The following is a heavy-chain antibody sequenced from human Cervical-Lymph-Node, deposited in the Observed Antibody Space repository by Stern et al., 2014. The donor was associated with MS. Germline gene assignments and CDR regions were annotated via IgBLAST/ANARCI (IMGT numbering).Heavy chain of an antibody. J-gene: IGHJ4*02. CDR2: ISYDGSNK. CDR3: ARDGAAPSFGIY. CDR1: GFTFSSYA. Sequence: VQLVESGGGVVQPGRSLRLSCAASGFTFSSYAMHWVRQAPGKGLEGGAVISYDGSNKYYADSVKGRFTISRDNSKNTLYLQMNSLRAEDTAVYYCARDGAAPSFGIYWGQGTLVTVSS. V-gene: IGHV3-30*01. D-gene: IGHD6-6*01.